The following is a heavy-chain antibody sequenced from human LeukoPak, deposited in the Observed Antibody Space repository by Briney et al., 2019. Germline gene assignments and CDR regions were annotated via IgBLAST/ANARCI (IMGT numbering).Heavy chain of an antibody. D-gene: IGHD1-7*01. V-gene: IGHV1-18*01. CDR1: GYTFSRYG. CDR3: ARQSFIAGDNWNYVLNGDDALDI. J-gene: IGHJ3*02. CDR2: ITAYDGNT. Sequence: ASVKVSCKASGYTFSRYGITWVRQAPGQGREWMGWITAYDGNTNFAQNFQARVTITTDTSTNTAYMELRSLRSDDTAVYYCARQSFIAGDNWNYVLNGDDALDIWGQGTMVTVSS.